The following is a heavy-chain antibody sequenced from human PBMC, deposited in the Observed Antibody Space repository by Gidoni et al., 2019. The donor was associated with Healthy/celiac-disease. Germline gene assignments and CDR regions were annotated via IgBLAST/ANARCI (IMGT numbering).Heavy chain of an antibody. Sequence: QVQLVQSGAEVKKPGASVTVSCKASGYTFTSSYMHWGRHAPGHGLEWLGIINPSGGSTSYAQKFQGRVTMTRDTSTSTGYMELSSLRSEDTAVYYCARGNPSMIVVSKKTTTFDYWGQGTLVTVSS. V-gene: IGHV1-46*01. CDR3: ARGNPSMIVVSKKTTTFDY. CDR1: GYTFTSSY. J-gene: IGHJ4*02. D-gene: IGHD3-22*01. CDR2: INPSGGST.